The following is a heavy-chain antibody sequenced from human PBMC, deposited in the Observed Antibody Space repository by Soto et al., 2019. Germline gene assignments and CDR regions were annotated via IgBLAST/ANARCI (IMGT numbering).Heavy chain of an antibody. CDR2: INPSGGST. CDR1: GYGFTHYY. CDR3: ARTYYYDSSGPTAYGMDV. V-gene: IGHV1-46*01. D-gene: IGHD3-22*01. Sequence: SVKVSCKASGYGFTHYYMHSVRQAPGQAVEWMGIINPSGGSTSYAQKFQGRVTMTRDTSTSTVYMELSSLRSEDTAVYYCARTYYYDSSGPTAYGMDVWGQGTTVTVSS. J-gene: IGHJ6*02.